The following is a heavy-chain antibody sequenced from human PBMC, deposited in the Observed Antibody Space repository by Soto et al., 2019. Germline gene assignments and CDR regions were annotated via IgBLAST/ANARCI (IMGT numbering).Heavy chain of an antibody. CDR3: ARAGGSGPVGATPFDY. D-gene: IGHD1-26*01. CDR1: GFTFSSYG. J-gene: IGHJ4*02. V-gene: IGHV3-33*01. CDR2: IWYDGSNK. Sequence: QVQLVESGGGVVQPGRSLRLSCAASGFTFSSYGMHWVRQAPGKGLEWVAVIWYDGSNKDYADSVKGRFTISRDNSKNTLYVQMNGLRVEDAAVYYCARAGGSGPVGATPFDYGGQGTLITVSS.